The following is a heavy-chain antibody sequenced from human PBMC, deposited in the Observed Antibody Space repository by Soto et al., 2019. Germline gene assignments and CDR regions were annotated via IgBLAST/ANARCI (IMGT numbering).Heavy chain of an antibody. Sequence: QVQLVESGGGVVQPGRSLRLSCAASGFTFSSYVMHWVRQAPVEGLEWVVVISYDGSIQYYTDSAKGRFTISRDNSKSTLYLQMNSLRAEDTAVYYCAKEIRAYSSSWSCDYWGQGTLVTVSS. D-gene: IGHD6-13*01. J-gene: IGHJ4*02. CDR1: GFTFSSYV. V-gene: IGHV3-30*18. CDR2: ISYDGSIQ. CDR3: AKEIRAYSSSWSCDY.